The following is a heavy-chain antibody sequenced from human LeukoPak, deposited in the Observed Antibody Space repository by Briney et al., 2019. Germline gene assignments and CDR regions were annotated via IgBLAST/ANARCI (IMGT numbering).Heavy chain of an antibody. D-gene: IGHD5-12*01. V-gene: IGHV3-15*01. CDR2: FKSRRDGGTT. CDR3: TAEQWQRFGH. Sequence: GGSLRLSCAASAASGFTFTYAWMSWVRQAPGKGLEWVGRFKSRRDGGTTDYAAAVKGRFTISRDDSKNTLWLQMNSLKTEDTAVYYCTAEQWQRFGHWGQGTLVTVSS. CDR1: GFTFTYAW. J-gene: IGHJ5*02.